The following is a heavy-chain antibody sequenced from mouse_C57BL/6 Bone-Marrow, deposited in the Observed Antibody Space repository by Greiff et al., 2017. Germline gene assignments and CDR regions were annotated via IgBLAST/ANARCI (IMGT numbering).Heavy chain of an antibody. D-gene: IGHD1-1*01. CDR3: ARHLVSSPAWFAY. CDR2: ISSGGSYT. CDR1: GFTFSSYG. Sequence: EVHLVESGGDLVKPGGSLKLSCAASGFTFSSYGMSWVRQTPDKRLEWVATISSGGSYTYYPDSVKGRCTISRDNANNTLYLQMSSLKSEDTAMYYCARHLVSSPAWFAYWGQGTLVTVSA. J-gene: IGHJ3*01. V-gene: IGHV5-6*01.